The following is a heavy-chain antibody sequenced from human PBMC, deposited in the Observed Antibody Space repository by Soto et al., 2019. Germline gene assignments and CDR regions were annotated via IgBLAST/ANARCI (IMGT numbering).Heavy chain of an antibody. D-gene: IGHD1-1*01. Sequence: GESLKISCKASGYRFTSSWIGWVRQMPGKGLEWMGIIYPGESDTRYRPSFQGQVTISVDKSSSTAYLRWNSLQASDTAMYYCARLPGIVAPGTVFLDNWGQGTMVTVST. J-gene: IGHJ4*02. V-gene: IGHV5-51*01. CDR2: IYPGESDT. CDR1: GYRFTSSW. CDR3: ARLPGIVAPGTVFLDN.